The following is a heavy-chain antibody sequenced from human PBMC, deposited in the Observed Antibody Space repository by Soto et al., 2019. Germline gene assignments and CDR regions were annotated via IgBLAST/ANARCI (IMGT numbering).Heavy chain of an antibody. D-gene: IGHD3-10*01. Sequence: QVQLVQSGAEVTKPGSPVRVSCTASGDTFNFYTISWVRQVPGQGPEWMGRIIPMLGMSTYAQKFQGRVTIMADKSTSTVYMNLSGLTSEDTAVYYCATNYGSGSTHFDYWGQGTLVTVSS. CDR3: ATNYGSGSTHFDY. J-gene: IGHJ4*02. CDR1: GDTFNFYT. CDR2: IIPMLGMS. V-gene: IGHV1-69*02.